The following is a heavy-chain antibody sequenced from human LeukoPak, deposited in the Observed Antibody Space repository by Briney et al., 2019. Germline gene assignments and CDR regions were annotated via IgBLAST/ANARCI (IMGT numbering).Heavy chain of an antibody. V-gene: IGHV3-30-3*01. CDR1: GFTFSTYT. D-gene: IGHD1-26*01. CDR3: ATSPPLHYSGSYETFDY. Sequence: GRSLRLSCAASGFTFSTYTMHWVRQAPGKGLEWVTFISYDGGKKYTADSVKGRFTISRDNSKNTLYLQMDNLRTEDTAVYYCATSPPLHYSGSYETFDYWGQGTLVTVSS. CDR2: ISYDGGKK. J-gene: IGHJ4*02.